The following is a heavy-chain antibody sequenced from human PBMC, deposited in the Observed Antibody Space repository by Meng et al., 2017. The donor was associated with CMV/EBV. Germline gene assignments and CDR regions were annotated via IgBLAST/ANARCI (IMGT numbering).Heavy chain of an antibody. V-gene: IGHV3-23*01. CDR1: GFTFSSYA. J-gene: IGHJ3*02. CDR2: ISGSGGRT. CDR3: AKDFFWDIVVVPSTGGAFGI. Sequence: GESLKISCAASGFTFSSYAMSWVRQAPGKGLEWVSAISGSGGRTYYADSVKGRFTISRDNSKNTLYLQMNSLRAEDTAVYYCAKDFFWDIVVVPSTGGAFGIWGQGTMVTVSS. D-gene: IGHD2-2*01.